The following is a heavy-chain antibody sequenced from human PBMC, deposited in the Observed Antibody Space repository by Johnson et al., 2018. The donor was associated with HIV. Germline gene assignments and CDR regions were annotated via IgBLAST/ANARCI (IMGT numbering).Heavy chain of an antibody. J-gene: IGHJ3*02. D-gene: IGHD3-10*01. V-gene: IGHV3-30*03. Sequence: HVQLAESGGGLVKPGGSLRLSCVVSGFTFEDYGMSWVRQSPGKGLEWVAVISYDGSNKYYADSVKGRFTISRDNSKNTLYLQMNSLTTEDTAVYYCARDRPDNNGSGSLGAFDIWGQGTMVTVSS. CDR2: ISYDGSNK. CDR3: ARDRPDNNGSGSLGAFDI. CDR1: GFTFEDYG.